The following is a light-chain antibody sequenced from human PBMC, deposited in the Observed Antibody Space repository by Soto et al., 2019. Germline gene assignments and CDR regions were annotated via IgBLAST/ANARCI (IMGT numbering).Light chain of an antibody. V-gene: IGKV2-28*01. J-gene: IGKJ1*01. Sequence: DIVMTQSPPSLPVTPGEPASISCRSSQSLLHRNGYNYLDWYLQKPGQAPQLLIYLGSNRASGVPDRFSGSGSGTDFTLKISRVEAEDVGVYYCMQALQTPLTFGQGTKVDIK. CDR1: QSLLHRNGYNY. CDR2: LGS. CDR3: MQALQTPLT.